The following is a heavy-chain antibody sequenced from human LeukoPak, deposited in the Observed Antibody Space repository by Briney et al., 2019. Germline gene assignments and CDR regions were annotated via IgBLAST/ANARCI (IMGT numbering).Heavy chain of an antibody. CDR2: IYYSGST. Sequence: PSETLSLTCTVSGGSISSYYWTWIRQPPGKGPEWIGYIYYSGSTNYNPSLKSRVTISVDTSKNQFSLKLSSVTAADTAVYYCARGGYSSSSPADYWGQGTLVTVSS. CDR1: GGSISSYY. D-gene: IGHD6-6*01. V-gene: IGHV4-59*01. J-gene: IGHJ4*02. CDR3: ARGGYSSSSPADY.